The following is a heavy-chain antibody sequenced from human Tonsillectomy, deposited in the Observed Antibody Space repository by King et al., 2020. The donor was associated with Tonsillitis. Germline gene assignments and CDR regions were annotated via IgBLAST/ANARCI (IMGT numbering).Heavy chain of an antibody. CDR3: ARRGDGYNYACDI. J-gene: IGHJ3*02. CDR1: GYSFTSYW. CDR2: IYPGDSDT. V-gene: IGHV5-51*01. Sequence: QLVQSGAEVKKPGESLKISCKGSGYSFTSYWVAWVRQMPGKGLEWMGIIYPGDSDTIYSPSFQGQVTISADKSISTAYLQWSSLKASDTAMYYCARRGDGYNYACDIWGQGKMVSVSS. D-gene: IGHD5-24*01.